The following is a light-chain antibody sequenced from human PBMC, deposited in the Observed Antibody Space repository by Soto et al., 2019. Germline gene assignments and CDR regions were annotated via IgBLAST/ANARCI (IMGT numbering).Light chain of an antibody. CDR1: SSNIGAGYD. CDR3: QSYDSSLSGGV. CDR2: GNS. Sequence: QSVLTQPPSVSGAPGQRVTISCTGSSSNIGAGYDVHWYQQLPGTAPKLLIYGNSNRPSGVPDRFSGSKSGTSASLAITGXQAEDEADYYCQSYDSSLSGGVFGGGTKLTVL. J-gene: IGLJ3*02. V-gene: IGLV1-40*01.